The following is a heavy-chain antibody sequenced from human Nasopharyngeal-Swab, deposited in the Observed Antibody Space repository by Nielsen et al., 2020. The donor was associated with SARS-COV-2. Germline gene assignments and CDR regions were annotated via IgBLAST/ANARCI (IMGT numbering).Heavy chain of an antibody. CDR2: VSHSGSI. CDR3: ARGDLVVVPSPILGLGPFFYYVYLDV. V-gene: IGHV4-4*02. CDR1: GGSVSSNDW. J-gene: IGHJ6*03. Sequence: SETLSLTCAVSGGSVSSNDWWTWVRQSPGKGLEWIGEVSHSGSINYNPSLKSRVTLSMDKSKRQFSLRLTSVSAADTAVYFCARGDLVVVPSPILGLGPFFYYVYLDVWGKGTTVPSP. D-gene: IGHD2-2*01.